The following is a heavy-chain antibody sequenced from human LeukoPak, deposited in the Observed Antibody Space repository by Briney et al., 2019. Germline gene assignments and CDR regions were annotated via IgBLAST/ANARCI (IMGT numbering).Heavy chain of an antibody. CDR1: GFTFSSYG. V-gene: IGHV3-33*01. J-gene: IGHJ4*02. Sequence: GGSLRLSCAASGFTFSSYGMHWVRQAPGKGLEWVAVIWYDGSNKYYADSVKGRLTISRDNSKNTLYLQMNSLRAEDTAVYYCARIVAVAGTGSYDYWGQGTLVTVSS. CDR2: IWYDGSNK. D-gene: IGHD6-19*01. CDR3: ARIVAVAGTGSYDY.